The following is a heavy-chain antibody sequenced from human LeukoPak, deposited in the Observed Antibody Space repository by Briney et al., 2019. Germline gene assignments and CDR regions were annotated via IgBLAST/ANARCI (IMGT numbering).Heavy chain of an antibody. J-gene: IGHJ5*02. CDR3: ARVKGYCSSTSCLRYNWFDP. CDR2: INPNSGGT. CDR1: GYTFTVYY. Sequence: ASVKVSSTASGYTFTVYYMHWVRQAPGQGLEWMGWINPNSGGTNYAQKFQGRVTMTRNTSISTAYMELSSLRSEDTAVYYCARVKGYCSSTSCLRYNWFDPWGQGTLVTVSS. D-gene: IGHD2-2*01. V-gene: IGHV1-2*02.